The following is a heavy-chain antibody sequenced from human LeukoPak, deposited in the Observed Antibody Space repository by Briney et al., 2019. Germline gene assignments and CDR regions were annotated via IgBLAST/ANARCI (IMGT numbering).Heavy chain of an antibody. CDR3: ARDGGNFDIDY. CDR1: GGSISNSGYY. CDR2: I. Sequence: SETLSLTCTVSGGSISNSGYYWGWIRQPPGKGLEWIGSIYYIPSLKSRPTISVDTSKSQFSLKLNSVTAADTAVYYCARDGGNFDIDYWGQGTLVTVSS. D-gene: IGHD4-23*01. V-gene: IGHV4-61*05. J-gene: IGHJ4*02.